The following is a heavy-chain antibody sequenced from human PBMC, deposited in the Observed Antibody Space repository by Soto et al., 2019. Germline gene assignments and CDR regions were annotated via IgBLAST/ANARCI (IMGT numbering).Heavy chain of an antibody. CDR3: ARCPIDHNWFDP. Sequence: PSYTMYPEGSGSGSDSTTYYWSWLRQSPGKGLEWIGHIYDTGSTTYNPSLKSRVTISVDTSNKQFSLRLTSVTAADTAVYYCARCPIDHNWFDPWGQGTLVTVSS. CDR1: GSDSTTYY. V-gene: IGHV4-59*07. CDR2: IYDTGST. J-gene: IGHJ5*02. D-gene: IGHD3-9*01.